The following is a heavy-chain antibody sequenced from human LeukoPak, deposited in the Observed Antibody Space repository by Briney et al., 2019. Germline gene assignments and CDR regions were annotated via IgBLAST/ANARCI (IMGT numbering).Heavy chain of an antibody. Sequence: SETLSLTCTVSGVSISSYYWSWIRQPAGKGLEWMGRIHTSGSTNYNPSLKSRITMSVDTSKNQFSLKLSSVTAADTAVYYCARTSYYDSSGYYYGYYMDVWGKGTTVTISS. V-gene: IGHV4-4*07. D-gene: IGHD3-22*01. CDR3: ARTSYYDSSGYYYGYYMDV. CDR1: GVSISSYY. CDR2: IHTSGST. J-gene: IGHJ6*03.